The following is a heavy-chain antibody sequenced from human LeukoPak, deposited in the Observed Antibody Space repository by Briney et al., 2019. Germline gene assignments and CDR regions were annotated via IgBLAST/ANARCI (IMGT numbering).Heavy chain of an antibody. CDR3: ARVLVNDSSGYYYAYYFDY. CDR1: GDSISSSSYY. D-gene: IGHD3-22*01. J-gene: IGHJ4*02. V-gene: IGHV4-39*07. CDR2: IYYSGST. Sequence: ETLSLTCTVSGDSISSSSYYWGWIRQPPGKGLEWIGSIYYSGSTYYNPSLKSRVTISVDTSKNQFSLKLSSVTATDTAVYYCARVLVNDSSGYYYAYYFDYWGQGTLVTVSS.